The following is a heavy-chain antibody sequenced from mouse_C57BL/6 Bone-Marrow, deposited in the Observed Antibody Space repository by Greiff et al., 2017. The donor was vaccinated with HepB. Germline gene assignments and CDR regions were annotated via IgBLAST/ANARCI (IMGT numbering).Heavy chain of an antibody. CDR3: ARPETAQATSYAMDY. V-gene: IGHV5-6*01. CDR2: ISSGGSYT. J-gene: IGHJ4*01. CDR1: GFTFSSYG. D-gene: IGHD3-2*02. Sequence: DVHLVESGGDLVKPGGSLKLSCAASGFTFSSYGMSWVRQTPDKRLEWVATISSGGSYTYYPDSVKGRFTISRDNAKNTLYLQMSSLKSEDTAMYYCARPETAQATSYAMDYWGQGTSVTVSS.